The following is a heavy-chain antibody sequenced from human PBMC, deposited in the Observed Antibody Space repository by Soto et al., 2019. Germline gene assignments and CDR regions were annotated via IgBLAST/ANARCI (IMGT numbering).Heavy chain of an antibody. CDR3: ARSTLLYGDYYPPYFQH. CDR1: GGSISSGDYY. J-gene: IGHJ1*01. Sequence: QVQLQESGPGLVKPSQTLSLTCTVSGGSISSGDYYWSWIRQPPGKGLEWIGYIYYSGSTYYNPSLKSRVTLSVDTSKNQFSLKLSSVTAADTAVYYCARSTLLYGDYYPPYFQHWGQGTLVTVSS. CDR2: IYYSGST. V-gene: IGHV4-30-4*01. D-gene: IGHD4-17*01.